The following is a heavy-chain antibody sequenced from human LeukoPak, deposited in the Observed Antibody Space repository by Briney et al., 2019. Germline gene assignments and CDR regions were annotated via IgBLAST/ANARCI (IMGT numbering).Heavy chain of an antibody. CDR3: ARHYYDSSGPSLALDY. V-gene: IGHV4-39*01. D-gene: IGHD3-22*01. CDR1: GGSISTSSYY. Sequence: PSETLSLTCTVSGGSISTSSYYWGWIRQPPGKGLEWIGSIYYSGSTYYNPSLKSRVTISVDTSKNQFSLKLSSVTAADTAVYYCARHYYDSSGPSLALDYWGQGTLVTVSS. J-gene: IGHJ4*02. CDR2: IYYSGST.